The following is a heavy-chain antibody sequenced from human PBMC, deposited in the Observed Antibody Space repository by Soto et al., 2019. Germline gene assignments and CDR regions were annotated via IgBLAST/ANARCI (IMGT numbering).Heavy chain of an antibody. Sequence: QVQLVQSGAEVKKPGASVKVSCKASGYTFTTYGISWVRQAPGQGLEWVGWISAYSGNTKYAQKLQGRVTVTTDTSTSTAYMEVRSLRSADTAVSYCARGSYGDYWGQCTLVTTSS. CDR3: ARGSYGDY. V-gene: IGHV1-18*01. D-gene: IGHD1-26*01. CDR1: GYTFTTYG. CDR2: ISAYSGNT. J-gene: IGHJ4*02.